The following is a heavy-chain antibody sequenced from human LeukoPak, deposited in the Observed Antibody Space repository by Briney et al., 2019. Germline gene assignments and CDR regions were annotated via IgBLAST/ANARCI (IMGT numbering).Heavy chain of an antibody. J-gene: IGHJ4*02. CDR3: ARNWERLDY. CDR1: GFTFDDFS. D-gene: IGHD1-26*01. CDR2: ISWDGGIT. V-gene: IGHV3-43*01. Sequence: PGGSLRLSCAASGFTFDDFSMHWVRQAPGKGLEWVSLISWDGGITYYADSVKGRFTISRDNSKSSLYLQLNSLTPEDTALYYCARNWERLDYWGQGTLVTVSS.